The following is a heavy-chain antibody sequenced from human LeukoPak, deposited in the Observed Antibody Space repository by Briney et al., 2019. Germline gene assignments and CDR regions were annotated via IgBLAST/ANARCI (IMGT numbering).Heavy chain of an antibody. CDR1: GFTFSSYW. D-gene: IGHD6-13*01. CDR3: ANRRAAAGMAVDY. V-gene: IGHV3-7*03. CDR2: IKQDGSEK. Sequence: GGSLRLSCAASGFTFSSYWMSWVRQAPGKGLEWVANIKQDGSEKYYVDSVKGRFTISRDNSKNTLYLQMNSLRAEDTAVYYCANRRAAAGMAVDYWGQGTLVTVSS. J-gene: IGHJ4*02.